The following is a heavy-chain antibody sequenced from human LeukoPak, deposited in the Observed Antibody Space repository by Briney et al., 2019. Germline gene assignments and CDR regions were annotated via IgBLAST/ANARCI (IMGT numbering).Heavy chain of an antibody. D-gene: IGHD6-13*01. CDR3: ARVAIAAAALCPNDY. V-gene: IGHV3-21*01. CDR2: ISTSSSYI. Sequence: GGSLRLSCAASGFTFSSYSMNWVRQAPGKGLEWVSSISTSSSYINYADSVRGRFTISRDNAKNSLYLQMNSLRAEDTAVYYCARVAIAAAALCPNDYWGQGTLVTVSS. CDR1: GFTFSSYS. J-gene: IGHJ4*02.